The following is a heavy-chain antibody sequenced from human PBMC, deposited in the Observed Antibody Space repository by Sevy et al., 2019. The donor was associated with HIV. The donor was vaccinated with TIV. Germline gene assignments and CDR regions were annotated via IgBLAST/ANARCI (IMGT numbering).Heavy chain of an antibody. V-gene: IGHV3-15*01. D-gene: IGHD6-19*01. CDR3: TTKTRYSSGWYYFDY. CDR1: GFTFSNAW. Sequence: GGSLRLSCAASGFTFSNAWMSWVRQAPGKGLEWVGRIKSKTDGGTTDYAAPVKGRFTISRDDSKITLYLQMNSLKTEDTAVYYCTTKTRYSSGWYYFDYWGQGTLVTVSS. J-gene: IGHJ4*02. CDR2: IKSKTDGGTT.